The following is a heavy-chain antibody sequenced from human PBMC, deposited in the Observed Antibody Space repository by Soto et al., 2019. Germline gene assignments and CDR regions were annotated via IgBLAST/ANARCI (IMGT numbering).Heavy chain of an antibody. CDR2: ISGSGDST. D-gene: IGHD3-10*01. CDR3: AKDVGGGFGELLA. V-gene: IGHV3-23*01. Sequence: EVQLLESGGGLVQPGGSLRLSCAASGFTFSSYAMSWVRQAPGKGLEWVSGISGSGDSTSYADSVKGRFTISRDNSKNTLYLKMKSLRAEDTAVYYCAKDVGGGFGELLAWGQGTLVTVSS. J-gene: IGHJ5*02. CDR1: GFTFSSYA.